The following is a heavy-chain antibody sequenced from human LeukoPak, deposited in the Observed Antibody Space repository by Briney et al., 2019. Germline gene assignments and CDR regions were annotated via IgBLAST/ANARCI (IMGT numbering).Heavy chain of an antibody. CDR2: ISYDGSNK. CDR3: AKVRLNWDVDFDY. J-gene: IGHJ4*02. Sequence: HPGGSLRLSCAVSGFTFSSYAMHWVRQAPGKGLEWVAVISYDGSNKYYADSVKGRFTISRDNSKNTLYLQMDNLRAEDTAVYYCAKVRLNWDVDFDYWGQGTLVTVSS. D-gene: IGHD7-27*01. CDR1: GFTFSSYA. V-gene: IGHV3-30-3*01.